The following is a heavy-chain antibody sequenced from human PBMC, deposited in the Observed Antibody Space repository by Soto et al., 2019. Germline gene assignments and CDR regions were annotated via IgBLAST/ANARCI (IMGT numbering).Heavy chain of an antibody. D-gene: IGHD3-10*01. J-gene: IGHJ6*02. V-gene: IGHV3-7*03. CDR2: IKQDGSEK. CDR3: AREDTRSYGSGSYLNYYYYGMDV. Sequence: GGSLRLSCAASGFTFSSYWMSWVRQAPGKGLEWVANIKQDGSEKYYVDSVKGRFTISRDNAKNSLYLQMNSLRAEDTAVYYCAREDTRSYGSGSYLNYYYYGMDVWGQGATVTVSS. CDR1: GFTFSSYW.